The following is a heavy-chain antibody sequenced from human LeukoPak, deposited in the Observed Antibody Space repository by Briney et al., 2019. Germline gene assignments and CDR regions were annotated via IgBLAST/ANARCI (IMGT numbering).Heavy chain of an antibody. CDR1: GFSVSSNY. CDR3: AGGSGLDTVIYYYYYMDV. Sequence: GVSLTLPCAASGFSVSSNYMSWVGQAPGKGLEGVSVIYRGGSTYYSDPVKGRFTISRDNSKNTLYLQMNSLRAEDTAVYYCAGGSGLDTVIYYYYYMDVWGKGTTVTVSS. V-gene: IGHV3-66*02. CDR2: IYRGGST. J-gene: IGHJ6*03. D-gene: IGHD4-11*01.